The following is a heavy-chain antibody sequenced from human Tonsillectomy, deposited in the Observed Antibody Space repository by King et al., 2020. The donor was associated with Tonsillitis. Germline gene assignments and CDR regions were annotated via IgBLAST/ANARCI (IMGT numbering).Heavy chain of an antibody. V-gene: IGHV3-9*01. CDR1: GFTVDNYA. CDR2: ISWNSGSI. CDR3: AKGTYDLLTGNMDV. J-gene: IGHJ6*03. D-gene: IGHD3-9*01. Sequence: VQLVESGGGLVQPGRSLRLSCTASGFTVDNYAMHWARQAPGKGLEWVSGISWNSGSIGYADSVKGRFTISRDNAKNSLYLQMSSLRPEDTALYYCAKGTYDLLTGNMDVWRKGTTVPVPS.